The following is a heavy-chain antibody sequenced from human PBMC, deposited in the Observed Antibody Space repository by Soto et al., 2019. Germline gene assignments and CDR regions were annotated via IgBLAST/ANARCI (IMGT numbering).Heavy chain of an antibody. Sequence: EVQLLESGGGLVQPGGSLRLSCAASGFTFSSYAMSWVRQAPGKGLEWVSAISGSGGSTYYEDSVKGRFTISRDNSKNTLYLQMNSQRAEDTAVYYCAKGLRYFDTGSGRDVWGKGTTVTVSS. J-gene: IGHJ6*04. D-gene: IGHD3-9*01. CDR3: AKGLRYFDTGSGRDV. V-gene: IGHV3-23*01. CDR2: ISGSGGST. CDR1: GFTFSSYA.